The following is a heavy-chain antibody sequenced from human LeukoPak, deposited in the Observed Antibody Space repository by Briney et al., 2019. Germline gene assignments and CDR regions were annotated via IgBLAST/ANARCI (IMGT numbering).Heavy chain of an antibody. CDR1: GYTFTGYY. Sequence: GASVKVSCKASGYTFTGYYMNWVRQAPGQGLEWLGRINPNTGGTNYAQNFQGRVTMTRDTSINTAYMELSRLRSDDTAVYYCARVGDGLDDAFDIWGQGTMVTVSS. CDR2: INPNTGGT. J-gene: IGHJ3*02. CDR3: ARVGDGLDDAFDI. V-gene: IGHV1-2*06. D-gene: IGHD5-24*01.